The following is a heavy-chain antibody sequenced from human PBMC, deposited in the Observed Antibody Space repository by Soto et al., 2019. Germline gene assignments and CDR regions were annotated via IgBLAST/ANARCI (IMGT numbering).Heavy chain of an antibody. CDR2: ISGSGGST. CDR1: GFTFSSYA. CDR3: AKSSDPPPPYYYYGMDV. D-gene: IGHD6-19*01. V-gene: IGHV3-23*01. Sequence: PGGSLRLSCAASGFTFSSYAMSWVRQAPGKGLEWVSAISGSGGSTYYADSVKGRFTISRDNSKNTLYLQMNSLRAEDTAVYYCAKSSDPPPPYYYYGMDVWGQGTTVTVSS. J-gene: IGHJ6*02.